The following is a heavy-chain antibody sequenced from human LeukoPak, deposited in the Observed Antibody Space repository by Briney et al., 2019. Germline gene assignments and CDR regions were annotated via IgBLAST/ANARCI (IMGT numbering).Heavy chain of an antibody. V-gene: IGHV1-18*01. CDR2: ISDYNGNT. CDR1: GYTFSSYG. Sequence: VASVKVSCKASGYTFSSYGISWVRQAPGQGLEWMGWISDYNGNTNYAQKVQGRVTMTTDPFTSTAYMELRSLRSDDTAVYYCARDGPHRAAWFDPWGQGTLVTVSS. J-gene: IGHJ5*02. CDR3: ARDGPHRAAWFDP. D-gene: IGHD6-25*01.